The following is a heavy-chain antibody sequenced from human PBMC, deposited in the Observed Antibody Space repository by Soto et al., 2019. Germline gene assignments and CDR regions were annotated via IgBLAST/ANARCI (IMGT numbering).Heavy chain of an antibody. CDR1: GGTFGSYA. J-gene: IGHJ6*02. V-gene: IGHV1-69*01. D-gene: IGHD2-2*01. Sequence: QVQLVQSGAEVKKTGSSVKVSCKASGGTFGSYAIRWVRQAPGQGLEWMGGIIPIPGTANYAQKFQGRVTIAADESTSTAYMELSSLRSEDTAVYYCTRSQGSSTSLEIYYYYYYGMDVWGQGTTVTVSS. CDR2: IIPIPGTA. CDR3: TRSQGSSTSLEIYYYYYYGMDV.